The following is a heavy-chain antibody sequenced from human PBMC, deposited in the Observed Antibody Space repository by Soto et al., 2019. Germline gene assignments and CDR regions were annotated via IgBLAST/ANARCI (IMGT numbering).Heavy chain of an antibody. CDR3: AREVGDGVIYYYYGMDV. V-gene: IGHV6-1*01. J-gene: IGHJ6*02. D-gene: IGHD1-26*01. CDR2: TYYRSKWYN. Sequence: SQTLSLTCAISGDSVSSNSAACNWIRQSPSRGLEWLGRTYYRSKWYNDYAVSVKSRITINPDTSKNQFSLQLNSVTPEDTAVYYCAREVGDGVIYYYYGMDVWGQGTTVTVSS. CDR1: GDSVSSNSAA.